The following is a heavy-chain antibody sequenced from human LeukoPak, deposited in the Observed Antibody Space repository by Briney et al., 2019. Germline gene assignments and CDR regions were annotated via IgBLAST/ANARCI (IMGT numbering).Heavy chain of an antibody. CDR3: ARGPNISVRGVPYY. V-gene: IGHV4-34*01. Sequence: KTSETLSLTCAVYGGSFSGYYWSWIRQPPGKWLEWIGEINHSGSTNYNPSLKSRVTISVDTSKNQFSLKLSSVTAADTAVYYCARGPNISVRGVPYYWGQGTLVTVSS. D-gene: IGHD3-10*01. J-gene: IGHJ4*02. CDR2: INHSGST. CDR1: GGSFSGYY.